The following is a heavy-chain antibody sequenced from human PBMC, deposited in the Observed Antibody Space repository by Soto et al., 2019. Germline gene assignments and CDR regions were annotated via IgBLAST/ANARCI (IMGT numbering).Heavy chain of an antibody. J-gene: IGHJ4*02. CDR1: GYIFTSYW. V-gene: IGHV5-51*01. CDR2: IYPGDSDT. Sequence: GESLKISCKGSGYIFTSYWICWFLQMPVKVLEWMGIIYPGDSDTRYSPSFQGQVTISADKSISTAYLQWSSLRASDTAMYYCARGGGIAARLGDYWGQGTLVTVSS. CDR3: ARGGGIAARLGDY. D-gene: IGHD6-6*01.